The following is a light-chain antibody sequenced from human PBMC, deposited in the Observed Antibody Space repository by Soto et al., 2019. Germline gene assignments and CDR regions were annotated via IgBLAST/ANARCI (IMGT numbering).Light chain of an antibody. V-gene: IGLV8-61*01. CDR1: SGSVSTNNY. J-gene: IGLJ3*02. Sequence: QTVVTQEPSFSVSPGGTVTLTCALSSGSVSTNNYPSCCQQTPGQPPRTLIFRTNTRSSGVPDRFSGSILGSKAALTITGAQADDESDYYCVLYMGRGIWVFGGGTKLTVL. CDR3: VLYMGRGIWV. CDR2: RTN.